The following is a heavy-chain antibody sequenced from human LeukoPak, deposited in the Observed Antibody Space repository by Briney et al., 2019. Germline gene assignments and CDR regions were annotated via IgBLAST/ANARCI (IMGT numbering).Heavy chain of an antibody. CDR2: INPNSGGT. D-gene: IGHD6-13*01. J-gene: IGHJ6*03. CDR3: ARGSSSWPIYYYYMDV. V-gene: IGHV1-2*02. CDR1: GYTFTGYY. Sequence: GASVKVSCKASGYTFTGYYMHWVRQAPGQGLEWMRWINPNSGGTNYAQKFQGRVTMTRDTSISTAYMGLSRLRSDDTAVYYCARGSSSWPIYYYYMDVWGKGTTVTVSS.